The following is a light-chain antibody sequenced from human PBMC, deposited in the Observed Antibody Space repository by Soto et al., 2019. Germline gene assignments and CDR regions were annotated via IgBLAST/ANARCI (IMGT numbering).Light chain of an antibody. CDR1: QSLVTSDGNTY. CDR3: KQGTHCPYT. Sequence: DVVMTQSPLSLPVTLGQPASISCRSSQSLVTSDGNTYLNWFHQRPGQSPRRLIYKVSNRASGVPDRFSGSESGTNFTLKISRVEAEDVGVYYCKQGTHCPYTFGQGTKLEI. V-gene: IGKV2-30*01. J-gene: IGKJ2*01. CDR2: KVS.